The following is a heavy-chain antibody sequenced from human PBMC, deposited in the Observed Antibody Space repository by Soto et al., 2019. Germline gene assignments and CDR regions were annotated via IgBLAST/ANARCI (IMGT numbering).Heavy chain of an antibody. CDR1: GGTFSSYA. V-gene: IGHV1-69*12. D-gene: IGHD1-1*01. J-gene: IGHJ5*02. CDR3: AREGSGTNWFDP. CDR2: IIPIFGTA. Sequence: QVQLVQSGAEVKKPGSSVKVSCKASGGTFSSYAISWVRQAPGQGLEWMGGIIPIFGTANYAQKFQGRVTIXAXGSTSTAYMELSSLRSEDTAVYYCAREGSGTNWFDPWGQGTLVTVSS.